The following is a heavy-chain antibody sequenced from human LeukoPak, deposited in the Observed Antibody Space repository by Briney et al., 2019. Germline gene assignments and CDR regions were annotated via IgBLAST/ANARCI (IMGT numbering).Heavy chain of an antibody. CDR1: GGSVSTNTNY. J-gene: IGHJ6*03. CDR2: INHSGST. Sequence: SETLSLTCTVSGGSVSTNTNYWGWIRQPPGKGLEWIGEINHSGSTNYNPSLKSRVTISVDTSKNQFSLKLSSVTAADTAVYYCARIRYSGSYYDYYYYMDVWGKGTTVTVSS. CDR3: ARIRYSGSYYDYYYYMDV. D-gene: IGHD1-26*01. V-gene: IGHV4-39*07.